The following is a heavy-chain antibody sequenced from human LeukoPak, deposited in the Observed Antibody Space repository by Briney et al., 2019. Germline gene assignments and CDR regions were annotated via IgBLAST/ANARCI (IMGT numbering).Heavy chain of an antibody. CDR2: IRSKAYGGTT. V-gene: IGHV3-49*04. D-gene: IGHD3-22*01. CDR1: GFTFGDYA. J-gene: IGHJ4*02. CDR3: TRAHYDSSGYTIEY. Sequence: GGSLRLSCTASGFTFGDYAMSWVRQAPGKGLEWVGFIRSKAYGGTTEYAASVKGRFTISRDDSKSIAYLQMNSLKTEDTAVYYCTRAHYDSSGYTIEYWGQGTLVTVSS.